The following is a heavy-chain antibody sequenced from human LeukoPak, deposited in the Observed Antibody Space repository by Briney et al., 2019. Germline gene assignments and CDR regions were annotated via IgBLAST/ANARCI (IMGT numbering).Heavy chain of an antibody. Sequence: SETLSLTCTVSGYSISSGYYWSWIRQSPGKGLEWIGEINHSGTTHYNPSLKSRVTISVDTSKNQFSLKLRSVTAADTAVYYCARKEGGQLVNTRRWFDPWGQGTLVTVSS. V-gene: IGHV4-38-2*02. CDR2: INHSGTT. J-gene: IGHJ5*02. CDR3: ARKEGGQLVNTRRWFDP. CDR1: GYSISSGYY. D-gene: IGHD6-13*01.